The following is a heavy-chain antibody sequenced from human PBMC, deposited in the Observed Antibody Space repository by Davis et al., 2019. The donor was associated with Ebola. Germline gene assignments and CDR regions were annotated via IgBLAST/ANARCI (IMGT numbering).Heavy chain of an antibody. CDR1: GFTFSDYY. Sequence: GESLKISCAASGFTFSDYYMSWIRQAPGKGLEWVSYISSSSSYTNYADSVKGRFTISRDNAKNSLYLQMNSLRAEDTAVYYCARARIAAAGPIGYWGQGTLVTVSS. J-gene: IGHJ4*02. D-gene: IGHD6-13*01. CDR2: ISSSSSYT. V-gene: IGHV3-11*06. CDR3: ARARIAAAGPIGY.